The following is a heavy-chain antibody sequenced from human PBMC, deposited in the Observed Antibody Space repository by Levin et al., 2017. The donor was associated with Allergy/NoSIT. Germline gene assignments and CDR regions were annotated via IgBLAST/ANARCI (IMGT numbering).Heavy chain of an antibody. CDR2: IYSSGTT. J-gene: IGHJ4*02. CDR1: GGSISSYY. CDR3: ARMYNYGSGAWGPDY. Sequence: MAGGSLRLSCTVSGGSISSYYWSWIRQPPGKGLEWIGYIYSSGTTNYNPSLKSRVTMSVDTSKNQFSLSLNSVTAADTAVYYCARMYNYGSGAWGPDYWGQGALVTVSS. D-gene: IGHD2-15*01. V-gene: IGHV4-59*08.